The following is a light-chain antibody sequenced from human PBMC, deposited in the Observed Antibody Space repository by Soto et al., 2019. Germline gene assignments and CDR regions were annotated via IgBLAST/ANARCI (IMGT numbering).Light chain of an antibody. CDR1: QSVSGW. CDR3: QQYNSYS. J-gene: IGKJ1*01. CDR2: HAS. Sequence: DIQMTQSPSTLSASVGDTVTVTCRASQSVSGWLAWYQQKPGEAPKLLIYHASTLESGVPSRFSGSGSGTEITLTISSLQPDDFATYYCQQYNSYSFGQGTKVDIK. V-gene: IGKV1-5*01.